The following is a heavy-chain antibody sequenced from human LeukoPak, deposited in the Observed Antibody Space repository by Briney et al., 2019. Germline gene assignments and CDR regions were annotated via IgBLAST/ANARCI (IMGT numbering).Heavy chain of an antibody. CDR1: GYTSTSYG. V-gene: IGHV1-18*01. D-gene: IGHD1-26*01. CDR2: ISAYNGNT. Sequence: GASVKVSCKASGYTSTSYGISWVRQAPGQGLEWMGWISAYNGNTNYAQKLQGRVTMTTDTSTSTAYMELRSLRSDDTAVYYCAREEGATKPGGFDYWGQGTLVTVSS. J-gene: IGHJ4*02. CDR3: AREEGATKPGGFDY.